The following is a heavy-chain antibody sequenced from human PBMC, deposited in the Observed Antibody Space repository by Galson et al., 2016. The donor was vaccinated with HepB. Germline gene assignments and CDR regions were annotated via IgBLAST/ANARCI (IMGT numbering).Heavy chain of an antibody. CDR2: VYRVGST. V-gene: IGHV3-53*01. Sequence: SLRLSCAVSGFTVSNNYMSWVRQAPGKGLEWVSLVYRVGSTYYADSVKGRFTISRDNSKNTLYLQMNSLRAEDTAVYYCARDEISGTTGDYWGQGTLVTVSS. CDR3: ARDEISGTTGDY. CDR1: GFTVSNNY. D-gene: IGHD1-7*01. J-gene: IGHJ4*02.